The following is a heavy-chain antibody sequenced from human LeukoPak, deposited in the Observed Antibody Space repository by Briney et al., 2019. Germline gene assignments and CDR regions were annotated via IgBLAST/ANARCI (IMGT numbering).Heavy chain of an antibody. V-gene: IGHV3-7*01. CDR3: ARAADTAMPYYYYGMDV. Sequence: GGSLRLSCAASGFTFSSYWMSWVRQAPGKGLEWVANIKQDGSEKYYVDSVKGRFTISRDNAKNSLYLQMNSLRAEDTAVYYCARAADTAMPYYYYGMDVWGQGTTATVSS. CDR1: GFTFSSYW. CDR2: IKQDGSEK. D-gene: IGHD5-18*01. J-gene: IGHJ6*02.